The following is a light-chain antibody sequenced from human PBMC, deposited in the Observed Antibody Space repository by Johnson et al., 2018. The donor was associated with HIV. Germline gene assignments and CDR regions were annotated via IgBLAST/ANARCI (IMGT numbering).Light chain of an antibody. CDR2: ENN. Sequence: QSVLTQPPSVSAAPGQKVTISCSGRSSNIGSNSVSWYQQLPGTAPKLLIYENNKRPSVIPDRFSGSKSGTSATLGITGLQTGDEADYYCGTWDNSLNTGAVFGPGTKVTVL. V-gene: IGLV1-51*02. CDR3: GTWDNSLNTGAV. CDR1: SSNIGSNS. J-gene: IGLJ1*01.